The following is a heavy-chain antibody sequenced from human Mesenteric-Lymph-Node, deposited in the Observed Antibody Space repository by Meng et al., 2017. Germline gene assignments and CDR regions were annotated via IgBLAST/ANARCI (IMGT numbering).Heavy chain of an antibody. Sequence: GESLKISCAASGFTFSSYAMSWVRQAPGKGLEWVSAISGSGGSTYYADSVKGRFTISRDNSKNTLYLQMNSLRAEDTAVYYCAKSGDYQRPSYFDYWGQGTLVTVSS. CDR1: GFTFSSYA. J-gene: IGHJ4*02. D-gene: IGHD4-17*01. V-gene: IGHV3-23*01. CDR2: ISGSGGST. CDR3: AKSGDYQRPSYFDY.